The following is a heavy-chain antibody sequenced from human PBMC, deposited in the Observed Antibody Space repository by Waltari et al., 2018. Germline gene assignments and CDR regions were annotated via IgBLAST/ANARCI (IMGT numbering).Heavy chain of an antibody. D-gene: IGHD4-17*01. CDR3: ARARNYGDYFDY. CDR2: IYSGGST. Sequence: EVQLVETGGGLIQPGGSLRLSCAASGFTVSSNYMSWVRQAPGKGLEWVSVIYSGGSTYYADSVKGRFTISTDNSKNTLYLQMNSLRAEDTAVYYCARARNYGDYFDYWGQGTLVTVSS. V-gene: IGHV3-53*02. J-gene: IGHJ4*02. CDR1: GFTVSSNY.